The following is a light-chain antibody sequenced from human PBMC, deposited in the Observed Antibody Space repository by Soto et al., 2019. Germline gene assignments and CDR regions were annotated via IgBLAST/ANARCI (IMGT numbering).Light chain of an antibody. Sequence: DIQMTQSPSSLSASVGDRVTITCRASQSISSYLNWYQQKPGKAPKLLIYAASSLQSGVTSTFSGSGSGTDFTLTISSLQPEEFATYYCQQSYSTPWTFGQGTKVEIK. J-gene: IGKJ1*01. CDR3: QQSYSTPWT. V-gene: IGKV1-39*01. CDR1: QSISSY. CDR2: AAS.